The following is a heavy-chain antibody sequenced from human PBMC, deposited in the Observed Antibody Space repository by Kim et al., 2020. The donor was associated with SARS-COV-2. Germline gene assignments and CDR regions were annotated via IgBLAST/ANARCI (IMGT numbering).Heavy chain of an antibody. Sequence: SLKSRVTISVDTSKNQFSLKLSSVTAADTAVYYCARDPYYGSGTYYGRDVWGQGTTVTVSS. V-gene: IGHV4-59*01. J-gene: IGHJ6*02. D-gene: IGHD3-10*01. CDR3: ARDPYYGSGTYYGRDV.